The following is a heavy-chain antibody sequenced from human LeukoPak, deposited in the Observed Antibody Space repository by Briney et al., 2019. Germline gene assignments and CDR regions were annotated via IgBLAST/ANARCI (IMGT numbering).Heavy chain of an antibody. J-gene: IGHJ4*02. Sequence: GGSLRLSCAASGFTLSGYWMHWVRQAPGRGLVWVSLINTDGSTTDYADSVKGRLTISRDNAKNTLYLQMNSLRDEDTAVYYCARAVFWSGYYDYWGQGTLVTVSS. CDR1: GFTLSGYW. CDR3: ARAVFWSGYYDY. CDR2: INTDGSTT. V-gene: IGHV3-74*01. D-gene: IGHD3-3*01.